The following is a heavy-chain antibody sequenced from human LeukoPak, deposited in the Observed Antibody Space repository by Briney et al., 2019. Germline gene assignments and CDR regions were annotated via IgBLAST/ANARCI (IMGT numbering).Heavy chain of an antibody. J-gene: IGHJ3*01. CDR1: GGSISSGSYY. CDR3: AALGYRLPSHAFDV. Sequence: SETLSLTCTVSGGSISSGSYYWRWIRQPAGTGLEWIGRIYTSGSTNYNPSLKSRVTISVDTSKNQFSLKLSSVTAADTAVYYCAALGYRLPSHAFDVWGQGTMVTVSS. V-gene: IGHV4-61*02. D-gene: IGHD2-2*01. CDR2: IYTSGST.